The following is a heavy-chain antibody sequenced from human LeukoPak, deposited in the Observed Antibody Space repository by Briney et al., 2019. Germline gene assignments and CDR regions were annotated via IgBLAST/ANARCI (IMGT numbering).Heavy chain of an antibody. J-gene: IGHJ4*02. Sequence: SETLSLTCTVSGGSITSYYWNWIRQPPGKGLEWIGYIFYSGSTYYNPSLKSRVTISVDTSKNQFSLKLSSVTAADTAVYYCARGNIVVVTQFDYWGQGTLVTVSS. CDR3: ARGNIVVVTQFDY. V-gene: IGHV4-59*01. CDR1: GGSITSYY. D-gene: IGHD2-21*02. CDR2: IFYSGST.